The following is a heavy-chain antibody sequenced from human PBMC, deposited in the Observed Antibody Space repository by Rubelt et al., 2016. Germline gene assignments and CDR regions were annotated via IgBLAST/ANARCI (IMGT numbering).Heavy chain of an antibody. CDR3: QVAVANTLY. Sequence: FTFSSYAMHWVRQAPGKGLEYVSAISSNGGSTYYADSVKGRFTISRDNSKNTLYVQMSNLRAEDTAVYYCQVAVANTLYWGQGTLVTVSS. D-gene: IGHD6-19*01. CDR1: FTFSSYA. J-gene: IGHJ4*02. V-gene: IGHV3-64*05. CDR2: ISSNGGST.